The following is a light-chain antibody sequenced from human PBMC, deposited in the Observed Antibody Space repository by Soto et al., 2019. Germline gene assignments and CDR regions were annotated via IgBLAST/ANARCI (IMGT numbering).Light chain of an antibody. CDR2: C. Sequence: SYELTQPPSVSVAPGKTASVACGGSNIGSKSVHWYQKKSGQAPVLVMYCDRPSGIPERFSGSNSGNTATLTISRVEAGDEADYYCQVWDISSGHVVFGGGTKLTV. V-gene: IGLV3-21*01. CDR1: NIGSKS. J-gene: IGLJ3*02. CDR3: QVWDISSGHVV.